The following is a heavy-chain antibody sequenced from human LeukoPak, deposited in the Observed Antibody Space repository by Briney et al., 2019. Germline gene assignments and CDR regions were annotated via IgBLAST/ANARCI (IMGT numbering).Heavy chain of an antibody. CDR2: ISAYNGNT. CDR1: GYTFGTHW. V-gene: IGHV1-18*04. Sequence: ASVKVSCKSSGYTFGTHWMHWVRQAPGQGLEWMGWISAYNGNTKYAQRLQGKVTMTTDTSTTTDYVELRSLRSDDTAVYYCARDLLQYFWGKGPVVSVSS. J-gene: IGHJ4*02. D-gene: IGHD3-9*01. CDR3: ARDLLQYF.